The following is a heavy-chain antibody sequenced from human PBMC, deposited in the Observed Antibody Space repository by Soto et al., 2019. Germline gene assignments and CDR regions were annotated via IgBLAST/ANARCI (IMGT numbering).Heavy chain of an antibody. CDR3: ARDLVVSYDGAFDI. D-gene: IGHD5-12*01. Sequence: GGSLRLSCAASGFTFSSYSMNWVRQAPGKGLEWVSSISSSSSYIYYADSVKGRFTISRDNAKNSLYLQMNSLRAEDTAVYYCARDLVVSYDGAFDIWGQGTMVTVSS. CDR1: GFTFSSYS. J-gene: IGHJ3*02. CDR2: ISSSSSYI. V-gene: IGHV3-21*01.